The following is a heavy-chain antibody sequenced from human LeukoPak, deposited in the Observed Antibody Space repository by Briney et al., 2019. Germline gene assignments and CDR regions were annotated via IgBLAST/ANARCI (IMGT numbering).Heavy chain of an antibody. V-gene: IGHV3-49*04. Sequence: GGSLRLSCTASGFTFGDYALSWVRQAPGKGLEWVGFMRCKVYGGTTEYAASVKGRFTISRDDPKSIAYLQMNSLKTEDTAVYYFTKSYDRSGYYPGYFHHWGQGTLVTVSS. J-gene: IGHJ1*01. CDR3: TKSYDRSGYYPGYFHH. CDR2: MRCKVYGGTT. D-gene: IGHD3-22*01. CDR1: GFTFGDYA.